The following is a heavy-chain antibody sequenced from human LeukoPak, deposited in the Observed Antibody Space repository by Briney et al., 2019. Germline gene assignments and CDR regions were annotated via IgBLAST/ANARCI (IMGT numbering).Heavy chain of an antibody. CDR2: ISWNSGSI. CDR1: GFIFDDYA. CDR3: AKDLGETMVRGVLDY. Sequence: GRSLRLSCAASGFIFDDYAMHWVRQAPGKGLEWVSGISWNSGSIDYAESVKGRFTISRDNAKNSLYLQMNSLRDEDTALYYCAKDLGETMVRGVLDYWGQGTLVTVSS. D-gene: IGHD3-10*01. V-gene: IGHV3-9*01. J-gene: IGHJ4*02.